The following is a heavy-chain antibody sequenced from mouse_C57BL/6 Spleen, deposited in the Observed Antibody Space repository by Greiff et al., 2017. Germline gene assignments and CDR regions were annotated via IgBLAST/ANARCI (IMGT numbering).Heavy chain of an antibody. CDR3: ARYSDPDGNCWYFDG. J-gene: IGHJ1*03. Sequence: EVKLVESGGGLVQPGGSLSLSCAASGFTFTDYYMSWVRQPPGKALEWLGFIRNKANGYTTEYSASVKGRFTISRDNSQSILYLQMNALRAEDSATYYCARYSDPDGNCWYFDGWGTGTTVTVSS. CDR2: IRNKANGYTT. V-gene: IGHV7-3*01. D-gene: IGHD2-1*01. CDR1: GFTFTDYY.